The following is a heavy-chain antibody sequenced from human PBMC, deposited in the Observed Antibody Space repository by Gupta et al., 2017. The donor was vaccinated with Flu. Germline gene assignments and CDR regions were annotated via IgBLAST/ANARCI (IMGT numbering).Heavy chain of an antibody. CDR2: TYYRSTLYS. CDR1: GDIVPNNIVD. J-gene: IGHJ6*02. CDR3: ARGRDTPSTRGMDV. Sequence: QVQLQQSGPGLLKPSQTLSLTCSISGDIVPNNIVDWNWIRQSPSRGLEWLGRTYYRSTLYSEYGAAVKSRITINPDTSRNHFYLELNSVTPEDTAVYYCARGRDTPSTRGMDVWGQGTTVTVSS. D-gene: IGHD5-18*01. V-gene: IGHV6-1*01.